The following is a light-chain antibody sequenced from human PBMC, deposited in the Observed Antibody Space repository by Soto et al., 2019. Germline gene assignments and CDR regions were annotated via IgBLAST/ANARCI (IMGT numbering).Light chain of an antibody. CDR3: RSYTSCSPWV. J-gene: IGLJ3*02. V-gene: IGLV2-14*01. CDR2: EVS. Sequence: QSALTQPASVSGSPGQSITISCTGTSSDVGGYNYVSWYQQHPGKAPKLMIYEVSNRPSGVSNRFSGSKSGNTASLTISGLQAEDEADYYCRSYTSCSPWVFGGGTKVTVL. CDR1: SSDVGGYNY.